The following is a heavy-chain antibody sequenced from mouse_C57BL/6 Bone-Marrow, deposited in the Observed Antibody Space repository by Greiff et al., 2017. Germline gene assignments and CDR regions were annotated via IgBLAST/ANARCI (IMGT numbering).Heavy chain of an antibody. Sequence: EVKVVESGGGLVQPGGSLKLSCAASGFTFSDYGMAWVRQAPRKGPEWVAFISNLAYSIYYADTVTGRFTISRENAKNTLYLEMSSLRSEDTAMYYCARGYYDAMDYWGQGTSVTVSS. CDR3: ARGYYDAMDY. V-gene: IGHV5-15*01. CDR1: GFTFSDYG. J-gene: IGHJ4*01. D-gene: IGHD2-2*01. CDR2: ISNLAYSI.